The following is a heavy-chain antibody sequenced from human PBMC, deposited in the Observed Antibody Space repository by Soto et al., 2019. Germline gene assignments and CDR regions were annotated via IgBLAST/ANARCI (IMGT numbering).Heavy chain of an antibody. V-gene: IGHV1-69*13. CDR1: GGTFSSYA. CDR3: ARDRVPMSVYYPYWFAP. J-gene: IGHJ5*02. Sequence: SVKVSCKASGGTFSSYAITWVRQAPGQGLEWMGGIIPIFGTANYAQKFQARVTITADESTSTAYMELSSLRSEDTAVYYCARDRVPMSVYYPYWFAPGGQGTLITLS. CDR2: IIPIFGTA. D-gene: IGHD3-22*01.